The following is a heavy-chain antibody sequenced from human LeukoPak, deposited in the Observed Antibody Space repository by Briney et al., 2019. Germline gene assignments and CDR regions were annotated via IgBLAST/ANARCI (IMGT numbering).Heavy chain of an antibody. D-gene: IGHD2-2*01. J-gene: IGHJ5*02. CDR2: INHSGST. Sequence: SETLSLTCAVYGGSFGGYYWSWIRQSPGKGLAWIGEINHSGSTNYNPSLKSRVTISVDTSKNQFSLKLSSVTAADTAVYYCAREGGSTSRNWFDPWGQGTLVTVSS. CDR1: GGSFGGYY. CDR3: AREGGSTSRNWFDP. V-gene: IGHV4-34*01.